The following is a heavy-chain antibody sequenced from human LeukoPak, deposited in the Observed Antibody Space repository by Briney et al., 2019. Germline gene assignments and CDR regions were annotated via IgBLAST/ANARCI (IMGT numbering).Heavy chain of an antibody. Sequence: ASVKVSCKASGYTFTGYYMHWVRQAPGQGLEWMGRINPNSGGTNYAQKFQGRVTMTRDTSTSTAYMELSRLRSDDTAVYYCARVLRYFDWLLYWGQGTLVTVSS. D-gene: IGHD3-9*01. CDR2: INPNSGGT. J-gene: IGHJ4*02. CDR1: GYTFTGYY. CDR3: ARVLRYFDWLLY. V-gene: IGHV1-2*06.